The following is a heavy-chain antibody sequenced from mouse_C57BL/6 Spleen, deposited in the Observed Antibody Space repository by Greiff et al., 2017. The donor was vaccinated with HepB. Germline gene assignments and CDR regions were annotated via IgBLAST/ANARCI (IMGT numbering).Heavy chain of an antibody. CDR1: GYTFTSYW. V-gene: IGHV1-55*01. J-gene: IGHJ4*01. CDR3: ARGWANSVYDSMDY. D-gene: IGHD3-1*01. CDR2: IYPGSGST. Sequence: QVQLQQPGAELVKPGASVKMSCKASGYTFTSYWITWVKQRPGQGLEWIGDIYPGSGSTNYNEKFKSKATLTVDTSSSTAYMQLSSLTSEDSAVYYCARGWANSVYDSMDYWGQGTSVTVSS.